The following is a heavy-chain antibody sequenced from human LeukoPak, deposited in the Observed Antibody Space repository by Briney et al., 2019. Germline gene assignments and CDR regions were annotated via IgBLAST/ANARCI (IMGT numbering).Heavy chain of an antibody. D-gene: IGHD6-19*01. Sequence: SETLSLTCTVSGYSISSGYYWGWIRQPPGKGLEWIGSIYQSGSTYYNPSLKSRVTISVDTSKNQFSLKLSSVTAADTAVYYCARAQGAVAIDYWGQGTLVTVSS. CDR2: IYQSGST. J-gene: IGHJ4*02. CDR1: GYSISSGYY. CDR3: ARAQGAVAIDY. V-gene: IGHV4-38-2*02.